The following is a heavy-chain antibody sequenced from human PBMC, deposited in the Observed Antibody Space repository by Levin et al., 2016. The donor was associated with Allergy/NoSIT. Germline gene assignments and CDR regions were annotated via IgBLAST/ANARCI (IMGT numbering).Heavy chain of an antibody. Sequence: VRQAPGKGLEWVSYISSSSSTIYYADSVKGRFTISRDNAKNSLYLQMNSLRDEDTAVYYCARDRHYGFDYWGQGTLVTVSS. CDR3: ARDRHYGFDY. V-gene: IGHV3-48*02. CDR2: ISSSSSTI. D-gene: IGHD4-17*01. J-gene: IGHJ4*02.